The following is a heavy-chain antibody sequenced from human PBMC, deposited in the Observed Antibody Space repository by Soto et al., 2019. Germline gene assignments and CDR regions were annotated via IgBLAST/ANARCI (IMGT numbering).Heavy chain of an antibody. CDR2: IKQDGSEK. V-gene: IGHV3-7*01. D-gene: IGHD6-13*01. Sequence: GGSLRLSCAASGFTFSSYWMSWVRQAPGKGLEWVANIKQDGSEKYYVDSGKRRFTISRDNAKNSLYLQMNSLRAEDPAVYYCASDGGASSIWYFGSPNDAVDIWGQGTMVIGS. CDR1: GFTFSSYW. CDR3: ASDGGASSIWYFGSPNDAVDI. J-gene: IGHJ3*02.